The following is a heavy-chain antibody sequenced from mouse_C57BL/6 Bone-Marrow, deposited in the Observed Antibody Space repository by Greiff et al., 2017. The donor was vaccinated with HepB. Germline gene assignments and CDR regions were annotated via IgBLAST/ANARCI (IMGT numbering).Heavy chain of an antibody. CDR2: IYPRSGNT. D-gene: IGHD1-1*01. V-gene: IGHV1-81*01. J-gene: IGHJ2*01. CDR3: ARGTTVVRNPYFDY. Sequence: VQLQQSGAELARPGASVKLSCKASGYTFTSYGISWVKQRTGQGLEWIGEIYPRSGNTYYNEKFKGKATLTADKSSSTAYMELRSLTSEDSAVYFCARGTTVVRNPYFDYWGQGTTLTVSS. CDR1: GYTFTSYG.